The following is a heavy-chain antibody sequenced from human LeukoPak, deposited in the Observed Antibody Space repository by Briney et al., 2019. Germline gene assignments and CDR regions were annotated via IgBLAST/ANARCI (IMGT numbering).Heavy chain of an antibody. CDR3: AREGVDCSSTSCQPGDWFDP. CDR1: GGXFSSYA. J-gene: IGHJ5*01. D-gene: IGHD2-2*01. V-gene: IGHV1-69*13. CDR2: IIPIFGTA. Sequence: SVKVSCKASGGXFSSYAISWVRQAPGQGLEWMGGIIPIFGTANYAQKFQGRVTITADESTSTAYMELSSLRSEDTAVYYCAREGVDCSSTSCQPGDWFDPWGQGTLVTVSS.